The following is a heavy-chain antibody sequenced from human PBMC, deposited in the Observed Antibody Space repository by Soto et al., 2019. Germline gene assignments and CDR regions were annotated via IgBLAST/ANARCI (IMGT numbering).Heavy chain of an antibody. Sequence: PGGSLRLSCTASGFTFSSYSMNWVRQAPGKGLEWVSSISSSSSYIYYADSVKGRFTISRDNAKNSLYLQMNSLRAEDTAVYYCARDSLAARRVYWGQGTLVTVSS. CDR3: ARDSLAARRVY. D-gene: IGHD6-6*01. J-gene: IGHJ4*02. V-gene: IGHV3-21*01. CDR1: GFTFSSYS. CDR2: ISSSSSYI.